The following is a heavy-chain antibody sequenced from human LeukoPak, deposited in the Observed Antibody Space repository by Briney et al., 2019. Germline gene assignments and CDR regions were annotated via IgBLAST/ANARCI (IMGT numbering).Heavy chain of an antibody. V-gene: IGHV3-30*02. J-gene: IGHJ4*02. CDR3: AKSPADCSSTTCYTPFDY. D-gene: IGHD2-2*02. CDR2: IWYDGSNK. Sequence: GGSLRLSCAASGFTFSSYGMHWVRQAPGKGLEWVAFIWYDGSNKYYADSVKGRFTISRDNAENSLYLQMNSLRAEDTAVYYCAKSPADCSSTTCYTPFDYWGQGTLVTVSS. CDR1: GFTFSSYG.